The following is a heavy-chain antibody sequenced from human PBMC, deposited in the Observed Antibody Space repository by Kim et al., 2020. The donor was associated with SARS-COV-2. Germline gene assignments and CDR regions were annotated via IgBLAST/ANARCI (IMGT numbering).Heavy chain of an antibody. CDR2: AHLGTSEI. CDR3: ARQWEQYFDY. J-gene: IGHJ4*02. Sequence: GESLKISCQGSGDWIAWVRQMPGKGLEWMGMAHLGTSEIRYSPSFQGQVTFSVDKSINTAYVQWSSLKDSDTALYYCARQWEQYFDYWGQGTLVTVSS. V-gene: IGHV5-51*01. D-gene: IGHD1-26*01. CDR1: GDW.